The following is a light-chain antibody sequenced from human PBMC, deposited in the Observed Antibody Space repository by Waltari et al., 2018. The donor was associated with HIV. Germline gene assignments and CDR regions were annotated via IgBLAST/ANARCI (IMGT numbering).Light chain of an antibody. CDR1: SGNIASDS. V-gene: IGLV6-57*01. CDR2: ENK. J-gene: IGLJ3*02. CDR3: LSYDGVNQV. Sequence: NFILTQPHDVSGSPGKPVSISCTSSSGNIASDSLQWYQLRPDNSPRNVIYENKQRRAGVPDRFSGSIDRSTNPASLTISGLMAEDEADYYCLSYDGVNQVFGGGTKLTVL.